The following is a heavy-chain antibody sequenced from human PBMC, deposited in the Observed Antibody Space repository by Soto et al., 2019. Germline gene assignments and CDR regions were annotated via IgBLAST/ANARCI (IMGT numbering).Heavy chain of an antibody. D-gene: IGHD3-10*01. Sequence: APVKVSCKASGPPFTSYHINWVRQATGHGLEWMGWINPNSGNIGYAQKFQGRVTMTRDTAIRTAYMEVSRLRSDDTAVYYCARGRASGSYYLLDYWGRGTLVTVSS. CDR1: GPPFTSYH. CDR2: INPNSGNI. CDR3: ARGRASGSYYLLDY. J-gene: IGHJ4*02. V-gene: IGHV1-8*01.